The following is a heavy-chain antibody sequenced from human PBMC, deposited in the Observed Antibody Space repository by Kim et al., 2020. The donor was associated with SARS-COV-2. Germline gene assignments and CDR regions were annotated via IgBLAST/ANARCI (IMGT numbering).Heavy chain of an antibody. D-gene: IGHD3-10*01. CDR3: ASSRESFDY. J-gene: IGHJ4*02. CDR2: GST. V-gene: IGHV4-4*09. Sequence: GSTNYNPSIKSRVTISVDTSKNQFSLKLSSVTAADTAVYYCASSRESFDYWGQGTLVTVSS.